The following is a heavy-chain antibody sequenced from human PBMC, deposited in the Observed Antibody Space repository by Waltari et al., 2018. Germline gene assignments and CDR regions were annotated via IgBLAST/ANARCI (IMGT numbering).Heavy chain of an antibody. J-gene: IGHJ4*02. CDR3: AREKHYGDYFLYY. V-gene: IGHV1-46*01. CDR1: GYTFTSYY. Sequence: QVQLVQSGAEVKKPGASVKVSCKASGYTFTSYYMHWVRQAPGQGLEWMGIINPSGGSTSYAQKFQGRVTSSRDNAKNSLYLQMNSLRAEDTAVYYCAREKHYGDYFLYYWGQGTLVTVSS. CDR2: INPSGGST. D-gene: IGHD4-17*01.